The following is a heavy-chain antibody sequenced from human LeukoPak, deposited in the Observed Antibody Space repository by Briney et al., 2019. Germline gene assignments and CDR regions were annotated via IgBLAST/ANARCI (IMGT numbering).Heavy chain of an antibody. J-gene: IGHJ4*02. V-gene: IGHV4-34*01. Sequence: PSETLSLTCAVYGGSCSGYYWSWIRQPPGKGLEWIGEINHSGSTNYNPSLKSRVTISVDTSKNQFSLKLSSVTAADTAVYYCARGRGFGELFTYWGQGTLVTVSS. CDR1: GGSCSGYY. CDR3: ARGRGFGELFTY. D-gene: IGHD3-10*01. CDR2: INHSGST.